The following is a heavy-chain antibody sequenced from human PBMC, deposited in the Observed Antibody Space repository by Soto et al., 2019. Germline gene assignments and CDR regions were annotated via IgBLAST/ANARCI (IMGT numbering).Heavy chain of an antibody. Sequence: VQLLESGRGLVQPGGSLRLSCEASGLTFSNYAMAWVRQTPGEGPEWVSTIGGGDDIFYAESVKGRFIISRDDSRSTMYLQMDNLRVEDTAIYFCAKDSISYNGIYDAFDVWGQGTVVTVSS. CDR1: GLTFSNYA. CDR2: IGGGDDI. V-gene: IGHV3-23*01. CDR3: AKDSISYNGIYDAFDV. D-gene: IGHD3-3*02. J-gene: IGHJ3*01.